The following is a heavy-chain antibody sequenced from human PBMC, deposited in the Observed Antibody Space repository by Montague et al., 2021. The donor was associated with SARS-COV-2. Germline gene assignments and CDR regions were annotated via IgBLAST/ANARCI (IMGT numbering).Heavy chain of an antibody. J-gene: IGHJ6*02. CDR1: GSTFSSFS. Sequence: SLRLSCAASGSTFSSFSMNWVRQAPGKRLEWVASISSESTYILYAESVRGRFTVSRDNAQNLLFLQMNSLRAEDTALYYCARFETSKFYSSGVDVWGQGTTVTDSS. CDR3: ARFETSKFYSSGVDV. V-gene: IGHV3-21*01. CDR2: ISSESTYI. D-gene: IGHD2-15*01.